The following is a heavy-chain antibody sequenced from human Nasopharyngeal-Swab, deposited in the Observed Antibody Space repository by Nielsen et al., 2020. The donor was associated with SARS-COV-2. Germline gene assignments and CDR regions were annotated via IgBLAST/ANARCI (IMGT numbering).Heavy chain of an antibody. CDR2: INPNSGGT. V-gene: IGHV1-2*02. J-gene: IGHJ6*03. CDR3: ARDADSSSWYFSYYYYMDV. D-gene: IGHD6-13*01. CDR1: GYTFTGYY. Sequence: ASVKVSCKASGYTFTGYYMHWVRQAPGQGLEWMGWINPNSGGTNYAQKFQGRVTMTRDTSISTAYMELSRLRSDDTAVYYCARDADSSSWYFSYYYYMDVWGKGTTVTVS.